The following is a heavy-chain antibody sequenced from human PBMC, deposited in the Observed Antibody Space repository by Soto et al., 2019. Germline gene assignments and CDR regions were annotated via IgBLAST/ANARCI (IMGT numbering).Heavy chain of an antibody. Sequence: GGSLRLSCAASGFTFSSYAMSWVRQAPGKGLEWVSAISGSGGSTYYADSVKGRFTISRDNSKNTLYLQMNSLRAEDTAVYYCAKAYYDSSGYSGGFDYWGQGTLVTVSS. D-gene: IGHD3-22*01. CDR3: AKAYYDSSGYSGGFDY. V-gene: IGHV3-23*01. CDR1: GFTFSSYA. CDR2: ISGSGGST. J-gene: IGHJ4*02.